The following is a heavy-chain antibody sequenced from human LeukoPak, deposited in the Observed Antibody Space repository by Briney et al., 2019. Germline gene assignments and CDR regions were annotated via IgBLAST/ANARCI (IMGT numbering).Heavy chain of an antibody. D-gene: IGHD2-21*01. V-gene: IGHV3-23*05. Sequence: GGSLRLSCVASGFTFVDYAMTWVRKAPGQELEWVSTIAYTGIFYADSVRGRITISSDDSRNTMNLQLNNLRAEASAVCYCVKGLHLFDVWGQGTPVTVSS. CDR1: GFTFVDYA. J-gene: IGHJ6*02. CDR2: IAYTGI. CDR3: VKGLHLFDV.